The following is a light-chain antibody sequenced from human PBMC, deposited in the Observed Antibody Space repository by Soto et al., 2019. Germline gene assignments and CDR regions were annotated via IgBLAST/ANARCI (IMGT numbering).Light chain of an antibody. V-gene: IGKV1-39*01. Sequence: DIQMTQSPASLAASLGDRITISCRASQTISNYLNWYHQKPAEAPKILIYGSSTLQSGVPSTFSGSGSGTEFTLSISSLQPEDFGTYYCQQSYNVPFTFGPGTKVDVK. CDR1: QTISNY. CDR2: GSS. J-gene: IGKJ3*01. CDR3: QQSYNVPFT.